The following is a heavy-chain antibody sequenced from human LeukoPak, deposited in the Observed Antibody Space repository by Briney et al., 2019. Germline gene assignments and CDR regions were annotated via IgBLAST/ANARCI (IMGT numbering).Heavy chain of an antibody. D-gene: IGHD3-10*01. CDR3: ARTMVRGFWFDP. CDR2: INPNSGGT. J-gene: IGHJ5*02. Sequence: GASVKVSCKASGYTFTGYYMHWVRQAPGQGLEWMGWINPNSGGTNYAQKFQGRVTMTRDTSIGTAYMELSRLRSDDTAVYYCARTMVRGFWFDPWGQGTLVTVSS. V-gene: IGHV1-2*02. CDR1: GYTFTGYY.